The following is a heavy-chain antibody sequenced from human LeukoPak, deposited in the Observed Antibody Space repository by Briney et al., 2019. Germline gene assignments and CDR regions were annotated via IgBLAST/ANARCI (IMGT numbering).Heavy chain of an antibody. CDR3: ARAPPTIAAAGRNWFDP. J-gene: IGHJ5*02. CDR1: GYTFTGYY. Sequence: ASVKVSCKASGYTFTGYYMHWVRRAPGQGLEWMGRINPNSGGTNYAQKFQGRVTMTRDTSISTAYMELSGLRSDDTAVYYCARAPPTIAAAGRNWFDPWGQGTLVTVSS. CDR2: INPNSGGT. V-gene: IGHV1-2*06. D-gene: IGHD6-13*01.